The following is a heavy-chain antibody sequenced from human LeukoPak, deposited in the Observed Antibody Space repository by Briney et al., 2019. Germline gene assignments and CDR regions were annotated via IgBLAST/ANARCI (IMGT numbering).Heavy chain of an antibody. D-gene: IGHD6-6*01. J-gene: IGHJ5*02. CDR2: INPNSGGT. CDR3: ARDISSSSHWFDP. V-gene: IGHV1-2*02. CDR1: GYTFTGYF. Sequence: GASVTVSCKASGYTFTGYFMHWVRQAPGQGLEWMGWINPNSGGTNYAQKFQGRVTMTRDTSISTAYMELSRLRSDDTAVYYCARDISSSSHWFDPWGQGTLVTVSS.